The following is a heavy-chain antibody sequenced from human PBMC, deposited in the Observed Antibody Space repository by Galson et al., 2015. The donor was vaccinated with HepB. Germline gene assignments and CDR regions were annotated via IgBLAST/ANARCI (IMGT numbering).Heavy chain of an antibody. J-gene: IGHJ4*02. CDR1: GFIVSRNY. CDR2: IYSAGNT. Sequence: SLRLSCAASGFIVSRNYMTWVRQAPGRGLEWVSIIYSAGNTNYADSVKGRFTTSRDNSKNSVYLQMNSLRVEDTAVYYCASSRDSPGNYWGQGTLVTVSS. CDR3: ASSRDSPGNY. V-gene: IGHV3-53*01. D-gene: IGHD3-10*01.